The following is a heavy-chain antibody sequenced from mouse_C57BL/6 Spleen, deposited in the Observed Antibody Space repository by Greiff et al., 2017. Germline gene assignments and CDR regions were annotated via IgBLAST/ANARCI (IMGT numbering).Heavy chain of an antibody. CDR3: ARDRDYGSSSFAY. D-gene: IGHD1-1*01. Sequence: EVQLVESGPGLVKPSQSLSLTCSVTGYSITSGYYWNWIRQFPGNKLEWMGYISYDGSNNYNPSLKNRISITRDTSKNQFFLKLNSVTTEDTATYYCARDRDYGSSSFAYWGQGTLVTVSA. CDR1: GYSITSGYY. V-gene: IGHV3-6*01. J-gene: IGHJ3*01. CDR2: ISYDGSN.